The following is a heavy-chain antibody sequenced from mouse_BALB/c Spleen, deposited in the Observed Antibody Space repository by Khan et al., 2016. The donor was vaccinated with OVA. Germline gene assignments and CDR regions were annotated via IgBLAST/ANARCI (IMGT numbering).Heavy chain of an antibody. Sequence: VQLQESGPELVKPGASVKMSCFASGYTFTDFLISWVKQRAGQGLEWIGEIYPGSGYTYYNEKFKDKATLTSDRSSNTAYMELSSLTSADSAVYFCGRAGYGGFAYWGQGTLVTVSA. CDR3: GRAGYGGFAY. CDR1: GYTFTDFL. CDR2: IYPGSGYT. D-gene: IGHD1-2*01. J-gene: IGHJ3*01. V-gene: IGHV1-81*01.